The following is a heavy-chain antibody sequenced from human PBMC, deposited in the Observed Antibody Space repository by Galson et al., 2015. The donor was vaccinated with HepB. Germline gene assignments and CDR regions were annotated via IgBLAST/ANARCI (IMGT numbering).Heavy chain of an antibody. CDR3: AKDVEIGDPDYYYYYGMDV. D-gene: IGHD3-16*01. CDR1: GFTFSSFG. Sequence: SLRLSCAASGFTFSSFGMHWVRQAPGKGLEWVAFIQYDGSNTYYPDSVKGRFTISRDNSRNTLYLQMNSLRPEDTAVHYCAKDVEIGDPDYYYYYGMDVWGQGTTVTVSS. CDR2: IQYDGSNT. J-gene: IGHJ6*02. V-gene: IGHV3-30*02.